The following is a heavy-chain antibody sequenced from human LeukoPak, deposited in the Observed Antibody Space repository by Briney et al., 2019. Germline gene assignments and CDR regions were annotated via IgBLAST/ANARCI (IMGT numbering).Heavy chain of an antibody. Sequence: ASVKVSCKASGYTFTGYYIHWVRQAPGQGLEWMGWINPNSGGTNYAQKFQGRVTMTRDTSISTAYMELSRLRSDDTAVYYCARDRVPITMTYYYYYYMDVWGKGTTVTVSS. CDR1: GYTFTGYY. D-gene: IGHD3-22*01. CDR3: ARDRVPITMTYYYYYYMDV. J-gene: IGHJ6*03. CDR2: INPNSGGT. V-gene: IGHV1-2*02.